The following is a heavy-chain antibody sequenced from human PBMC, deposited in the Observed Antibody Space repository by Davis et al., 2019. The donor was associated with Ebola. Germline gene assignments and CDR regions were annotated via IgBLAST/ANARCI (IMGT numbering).Heavy chain of an antibody. CDR1: GGSISSYY. CDR3: AREGAAAGTGDLYYYYGMDV. J-gene: IGHJ6*02. CDR2: IYYSGST. V-gene: IGHV4-59*01. Sequence: SETLSLTCTVSGGSISSYYWSWIRQPPGKGLEWIGYIYYSGSTNYNPSLKSRVTISVDTSKNQFSLQLSSVTAADTAVYYCAREGAAAGTGDLYYYYGMDVWGQGTTVTVSS. D-gene: IGHD6-13*01.